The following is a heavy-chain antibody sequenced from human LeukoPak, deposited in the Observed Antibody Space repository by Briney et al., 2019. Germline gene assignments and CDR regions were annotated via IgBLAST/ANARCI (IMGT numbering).Heavy chain of an antibody. D-gene: IGHD2-15*01. J-gene: IGHJ4*02. CDR2: IHPGDSDT. CDR1: GYRFTTYW. Sequence: GESLKISCKGSGYRFTTYWIGWVRQMPGKGLEWMGIIHPGDSDTRYSPSFQGQVTISADKSISPAYLQWSSLKASDPAMYYCARHVVAATDYFDYWGQGTLVTVSS. V-gene: IGHV5-51*01. CDR3: ARHVVAATDYFDY.